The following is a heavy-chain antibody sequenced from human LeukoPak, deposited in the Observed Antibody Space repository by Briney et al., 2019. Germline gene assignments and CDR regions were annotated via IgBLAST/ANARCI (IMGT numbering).Heavy chain of an antibody. CDR3: ARAGYCSSTSCYTNYYYCYMDV. CDR2: IIPIFGTA. J-gene: IGHJ6*03. Sequence: SVKVSCKASGGTFSSYAISWVRQAPGQGLEWMGGIIPIFGTANYAQKFQGRVTITTDESTSTAYMELSSLRSEDTAVYYCARAGYCSSTSCYTNYYYCYMDVWGKGTTVTVSS. CDR1: GGTFSSYA. V-gene: IGHV1-69*05. D-gene: IGHD2-2*02.